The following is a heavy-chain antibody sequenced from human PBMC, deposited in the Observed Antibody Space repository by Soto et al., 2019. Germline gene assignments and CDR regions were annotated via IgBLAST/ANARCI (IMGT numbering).Heavy chain of an antibody. V-gene: IGHV4-34*01. CDR3: ARPAYSSSSPLDY. J-gene: IGHJ4*02. CDR1: GGSFSGYY. CDR2: INHSGST. D-gene: IGHD6-6*01. Sequence: KTSETLSLTCAVYGGSFSGYYWSWIRQPPGKGLEWIGEINHSGSTNYNPSLKSRVTISVDSSKNQFSLKLSSVTAADTVVYYCARPAYSSSSPLDYWGQGTLVTVSS.